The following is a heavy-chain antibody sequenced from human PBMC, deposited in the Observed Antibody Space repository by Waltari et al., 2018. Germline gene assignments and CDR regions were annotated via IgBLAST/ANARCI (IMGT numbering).Heavy chain of an antibody. CDR3: ARGALDDYYYGMDV. V-gene: IGHV3-53*01. CDR2: IYSGGST. CDR1: GFTVSSNY. D-gene: IGHD3-9*01. Sequence: EVQLVESGGGLIQPGGSLRLSCAASGFTVSSNYMSWVRQAPGKGLEWVSVIYSGGSTYYADSVKGRFTISRDNSKNTLYLQMNSLRAEDTAVYYCARGALDDYYYGMDVWGQGTTVTVSS. J-gene: IGHJ6*02.